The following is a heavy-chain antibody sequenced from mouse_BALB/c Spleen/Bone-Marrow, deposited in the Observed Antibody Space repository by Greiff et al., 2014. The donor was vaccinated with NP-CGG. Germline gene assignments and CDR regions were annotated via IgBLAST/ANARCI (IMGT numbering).Heavy chain of an antibody. CDR3: ARSCGAYGCDGGYYLDY. CDR1: GYSFTGYY. J-gene: IGHJ2*01. D-gene: IGHD2-2*01. V-gene: IGHV1S34*01. Sequence: LVKTGASVKISCKASGYSFTGYYMHWVKQSHGKSLEWIGYISCYNGATSYNQKFKGKATFTVDTSSSTAYMQFNSLTSEDSAVYYCARSCGAYGCDGGYYLDYWGQGTTLTVSS. CDR2: ISCYNGAT.